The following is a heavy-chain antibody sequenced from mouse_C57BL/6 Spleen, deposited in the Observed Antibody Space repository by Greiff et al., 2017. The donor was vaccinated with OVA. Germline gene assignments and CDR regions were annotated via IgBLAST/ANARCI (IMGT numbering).Heavy chain of an antibody. Sequence: VQLQQSGPELVKPGASVKISCKASGYAFSSSWMNWVKQRPGKGLEWIGRIYPGDGDTNYNGKFKGKATLTADKSSSTAYMQLSSLPSEDSAVYFCATTVVATRYFDYWGQGTTLTVSS. CDR3: ATTVVATRYFDY. CDR2: IYPGDGDT. V-gene: IGHV1-82*01. D-gene: IGHD1-1*01. CDR1: GYAFSSSW. J-gene: IGHJ2*01.